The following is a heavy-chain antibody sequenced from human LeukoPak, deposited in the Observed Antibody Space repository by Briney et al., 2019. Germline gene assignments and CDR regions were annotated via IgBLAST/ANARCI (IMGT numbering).Heavy chain of an antibody. V-gene: IGHV4-4*02. J-gene: IGHJ4*02. CDR1: GGSISSSNW. D-gene: IGHD5-12*01. CDR2: IYHSGST. CDR3: ARERVSGYRLLY. Sequence: SETLSLTCAVSGGSISSSNWWSWVRQPPGKGLEWIGEIYHSGSTNYNPSLKSRVTISVDTSKNQFSLKLSSVTAADTAVYYCARERVSGYRLLYWGQGTLVTVSS.